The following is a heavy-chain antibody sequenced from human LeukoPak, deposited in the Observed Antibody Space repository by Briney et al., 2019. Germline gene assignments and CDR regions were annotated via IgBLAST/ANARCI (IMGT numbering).Heavy chain of an antibody. D-gene: IGHD3-9*01. V-gene: IGHV4-38-2*02. CDR2: IYQSGAT. Sequence: SETLSLTCTVSGYSINDGSYWGWIRQTPAKGLEWIGVIYQSGATHSNPSLKSRLTISVHTSKNQFSLKLSSVTAADTAVYYCARNHFDWYIPLQWGQGTLVTVSS. CDR3: ARNHFDWYIPLQ. J-gene: IGHJ4*02. CDR1: GYSINDGSY.